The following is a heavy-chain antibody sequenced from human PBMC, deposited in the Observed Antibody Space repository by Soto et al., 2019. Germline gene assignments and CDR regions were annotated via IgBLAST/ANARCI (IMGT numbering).Heavy chain of an antibody. CDR1: GGSISSGDYY. Sequence: SETLSLTCTVSGGSISSGDYYWSWIRQPPGKGLEWIGYIYYSGSTYYNPSLKSRVTISVDTSKSQFSLKLSSVTAADTAVYYCARDQGDYYDSSGYTSYYYYGMDVWGQGTTVTVSS. CDR2: IYYSGST. CDR3: ARDQGDYYDSSGYTSYYYYGMDV. J-gene: IGHJ6*02. D-gene: IGHD3-22*01. V-gene: IGHV4-30-4*01.